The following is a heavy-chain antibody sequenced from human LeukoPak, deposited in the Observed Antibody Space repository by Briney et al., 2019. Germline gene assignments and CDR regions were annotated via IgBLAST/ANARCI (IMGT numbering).Heavy chain of an antibody. CDR2: ISGSGGST. D-gene: IGHD6-13*01. CDR1: GFTFSSYA. CDR3: AKAYSSSWYFYFDL. J-gene: IGHJ2*01. V-gene: IGHV3-23*01. Sequence: GGFLRLSCAASGFTFSSYAMSWVRQAPGKGLEWVSAISGSGGSTYYADSVKGRFTISRDNSKNTLYLQMNSLRAEDTAVYYCAKAYSSSWYFYFDLWGRGTLVTVSS.